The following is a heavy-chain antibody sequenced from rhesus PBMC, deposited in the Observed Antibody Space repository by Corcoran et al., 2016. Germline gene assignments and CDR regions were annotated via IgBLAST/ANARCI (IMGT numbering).Heavy chain of an antibody. CDR1: GFTFSDYY. CDR2: IRNKANGGTE. D-gene: IGHD5-12*01. Sequence: EVRLVESGGGLVQPGGSLRLSCAASGFTFSDYYISWVRQAPGKGPEGVGFIRNKANGGTEEYAAAVKGRFTISRDDSKSIASLQMNSLKTEDTAVYYCARDGDTATVLDSWGQGVVVTVSS. V-gene: IGHV3-116*02. J-gene: IGHJ6*01. CDR3: ARDGDTATVLDS.